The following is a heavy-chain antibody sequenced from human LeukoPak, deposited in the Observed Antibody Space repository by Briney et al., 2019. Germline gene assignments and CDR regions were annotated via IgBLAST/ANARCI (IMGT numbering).Heavy chain of an antibody. J-gene: IGHJ6*03. Sequence: GGSLSLSCAASGFTFSDYYMSWIRQAPGKGLEWVSYISSSGSTIYYADSVKGRFTISRDNAKNSLYLQMNSLRAEDTAVYYCARDIAMVLSYYYYYMDVWGKGTTVTISS. CDR1: GFTFSDYY. D-gene: IGHD5-18*01. V-gene: IGHV3-11*01. CDR3: ARDIAMVLSYYYYYMDV. CDR2: ISSSGSTI.